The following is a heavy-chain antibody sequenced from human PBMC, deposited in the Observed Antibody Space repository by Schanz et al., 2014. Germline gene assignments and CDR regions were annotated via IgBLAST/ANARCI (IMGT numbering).Heavy chain of an antibody. V-gene: IGHV3-23*01. CDR3: ARDHQWLARYYMDV. J-gene: IGHJ6*03. Sequence: EVQLLESGGGLVQPGGSLRISCAASGFTFSGYAMSWVRQAPGKGLEWVSALTGSGITTYYADSVKGRFTISRDNSKNTLDLQMNSLRAEDTAVYYCARDHQWLARYYMDVWGKGTTVTVSS. CDR2: LTGSGITT. CDR1: GFTFSGYA. D-gene: IGHD6-19*01.